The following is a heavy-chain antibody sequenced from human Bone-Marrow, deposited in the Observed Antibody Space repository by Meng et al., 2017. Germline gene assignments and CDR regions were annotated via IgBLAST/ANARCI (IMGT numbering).Heavy chain of an antibody. CDR2: VYYSGIT. J-gene: IGHJ5*02. V-gene: IGHV4-39*07. CDR3: ARDLWELRYKAPFDP. CDR1: GGSISSGRYY. D-gene: IGHD3-16*01. Sequence: LPWQVAGPGLVKPSEPLFLTCAFSGGSISSGRYYWNWIRQAPGKGLEWIGSVYYSGITYYNPSLESRVTISVDTSKNQFSLKLSSVTAADTAVYYCARDLWELRYKAPFDPWGQGILVTVSS.